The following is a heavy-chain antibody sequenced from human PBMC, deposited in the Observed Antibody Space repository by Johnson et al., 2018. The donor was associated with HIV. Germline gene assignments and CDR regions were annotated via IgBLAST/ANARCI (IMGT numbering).Heavy chain of an antibody. Sequence: VLLVESGGDVVRPGGSLRISCVASGFKLYEYDVSWVRQVAGKGLEWVSGVNWSGGGTAYADSVKGRFTVSSEHAKNSLSLQMNSLRAEETALDYCARAMYYYDTSGYLIRPRAFDIWGQGTVVTVSS. V-gene: IGHV3-20*04. CDR3: ARAMYYYDTSGYLIRPRAFDI. J-gene: IGHJ3*02. D-gene: IGHD3-22*01. CDR2: VNWSGGGT. CDR1: GFKLYEYD.